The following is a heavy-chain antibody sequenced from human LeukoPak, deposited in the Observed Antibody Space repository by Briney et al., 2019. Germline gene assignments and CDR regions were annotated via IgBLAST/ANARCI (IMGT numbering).Heavy chain of an antibody. CDR1: GGSFSGYY. J-gene: IGHJ1*01. CDR2: IYYSGST. Sequence: SETLSLTCAVYGGSFSGYYWSWIRQPPGKGLEWIGYIYYSGSTNYNPSLKSRVTISVDTSKNQFSLKLSSVTAADTAVYYCAIAAATLQHWGQGTLVTVSS. V-gene: IGHV4-59*08. CDR3: AIAAATLQH. D-gene: IGHD6-13*01.